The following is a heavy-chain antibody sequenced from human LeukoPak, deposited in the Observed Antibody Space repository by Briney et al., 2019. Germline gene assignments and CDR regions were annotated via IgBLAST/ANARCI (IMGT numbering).Heavy chain of an antibody. V-gene: IGHV1-3*01. J-gene: IGHJ4*02. CDR3: ATDPSLRGVN. Sequence: GASVKVSCKASGYIVNSRALHWVRQAPGQSLEWMGWFDAGNGYSQYSQKLQVRLTITRDTPASTVYMELSSLTSEDTAVYYCATDPSLRGVNWGQGTLVTVSS. CDR1: GYIVNSRA. D-gene: IGHD3-10*01. CDR2: FDAGNGYS.